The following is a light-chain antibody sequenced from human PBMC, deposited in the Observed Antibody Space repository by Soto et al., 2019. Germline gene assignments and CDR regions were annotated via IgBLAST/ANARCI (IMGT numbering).Light chain of an antibody. Sequence: QSALTQPASVSGSPGQSITISCSGSSGDVGNYDLVSWYQQIPGKAPQLMIFEVSRRPSRVSDRFSGSKSGNKASLTISGLQAEDEGDFYCCSYAGNGAWVFGGGTQLTVL. CDR1: SGDVGNYDL. CDR2: EVS. V-gene: IGLV2-23*02. J-gene: IGLJ3*02. CDR3: CSYAGNGAWV.